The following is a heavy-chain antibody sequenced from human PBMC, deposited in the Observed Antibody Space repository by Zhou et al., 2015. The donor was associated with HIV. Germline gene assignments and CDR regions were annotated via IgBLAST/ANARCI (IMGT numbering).Heavy chain of an antibody. J-gene: IGHJ6*02. CDR1: GGTFSSYA. V-gene: IGHV1-69*12. CDR3: ARADYGGNSIYYYYGMDV. CDR2: IIPIFGTA. Sequence: QVQLVQSGAEVKKPGSSVKVSCKASGGTFSSYAISWVRQAPGQGLEWMGGIIPIFGTANYAQKFQGRVTITADESTSTAYMELSSLRSEDTAVYYCARADYGGNSIYYYYGMDVWGQGTTVTVSS. D-gene: IGHD4-23*01.